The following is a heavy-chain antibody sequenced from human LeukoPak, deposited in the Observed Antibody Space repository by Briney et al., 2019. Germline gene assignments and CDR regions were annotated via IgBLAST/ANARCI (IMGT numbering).Heavy chain of an antibody. Sequence: GGSLRLSWAGSGFTFNNYAMAWVRQAPEKGLEWVSSITDNGFNTYYADSVKGRFTISRDNSKNTLYLQMNGLRAEDTALYYCAKGLRGNYDHWGQGTLVTVSS. V-gene: IGHV3-23*01. D-gene: IGHD1-26*01. CDR2: ITDNGFNT. J-gene: IGHJ5*02. CDR1: GFTFNNYA. CDR3: AKGLRGNYDH.